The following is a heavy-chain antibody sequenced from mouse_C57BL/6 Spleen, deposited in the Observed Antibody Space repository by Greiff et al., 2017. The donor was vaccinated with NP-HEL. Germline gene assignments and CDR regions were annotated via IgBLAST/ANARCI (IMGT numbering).Heavy chain of an antibody. Sequence: QVQLKQSGAELVRPGASVTLSCKASGYTFTDYEMHWVKQTPVHGLEWIGAIDPETGGTAYNQKFKGKAILTADKSSSTAYMELRSLTSEDSAVYYCTRTYGYDGGYYFDYWGQGTTLTVSS. V-gene: IGHV1-15*01. D-gene: IGHD2-2*01. CDR1: GYTFTDYE. CDR3: TRTYGYDGGYYFDY. J-gene: IGHJ2*01. CDR2: IDPETGGT.